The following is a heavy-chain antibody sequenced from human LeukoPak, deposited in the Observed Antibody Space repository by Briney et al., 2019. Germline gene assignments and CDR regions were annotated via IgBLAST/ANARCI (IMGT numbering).Heavy chain of an antibody. CDR2: INSDGSST. D-gene: IGHD3-22*01. Sequence: GGSLRLSCAASGFTFSSYWLHWVRQAPGKGLVWVSRINSDGSSTNYADSVKGRFTISRDNAKNTLYLQMNSLGAEDTAVYYCAILYYYETSYYYGMDVWGQGATVTVSS. V-gene: IGHV3-74*01. CDR3: AILYYYETSYYYGMDV. CDR1: GFTFSSYW. J-gene: IGHJ6*02.